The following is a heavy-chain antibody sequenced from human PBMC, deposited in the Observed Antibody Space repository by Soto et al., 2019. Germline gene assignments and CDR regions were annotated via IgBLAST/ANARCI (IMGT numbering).Heavy chain of an antibody. CDR2: IIPVFGTT. J-gene: IGHJ4*02. CDR1: GGLFSSFA. V-gene: IGHV1-69*01. D-gene: IGHD3-16*01. Sequence: VQSGPEVKKPGSSVKVSCKDSGGLFSSFAISWVRQAPGQGLEWLGGIIPVFGTTNYAEKVQDRLTITADESTNTAYMELSGLRSGDTAIYYCARGGGPYVWFNEFWGQGTLVTVSS. CDR3: ARGGGPYVWFNEF.